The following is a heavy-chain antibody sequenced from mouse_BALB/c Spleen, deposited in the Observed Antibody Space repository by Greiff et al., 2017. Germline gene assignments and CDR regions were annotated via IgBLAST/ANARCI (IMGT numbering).Heavy chain of an antibody. CDR1: GYTFTSYT. V-gene: IGHV1-4*01. D-gene: IGHD1-1*01. CDR2: INPSSGYT. Sequence: VKLVESGAELARPGASVKMSCKASGYTFTSYTMHWVKQRPGQGLEWIGYINPSSGYTNYNQKFKDKATLTADKSSSTAYMQLSSLTSEDSAVYYCARGGVVKDYWGQGTTLTVSS. J-gene: IGHJ2*01. CDR3: ARGGVVKDY.